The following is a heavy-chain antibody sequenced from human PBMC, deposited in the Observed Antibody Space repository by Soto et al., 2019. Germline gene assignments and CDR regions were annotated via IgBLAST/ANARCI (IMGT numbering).Heavy chain of an antibody. V-gene: IGHV3-23*01. CDR1: GFTLRSYA. D-gene: IGHD2-2*01. CDR2: ISYNGGTT. J-gene: IGHJ4*02. Sequence: EVQLLESGGDLVQPGGSLRLSCAASGFTLRSYAMTWVRQAPGKGLEWVSSISYNGGTTYYADSVKGRFTISRNNSKNTRFLPMNSLRAEYTALYYCAKAVVAVPPTRGFDYWGQGTVVTVSS. CDR3: AKAVVAVPPTRGFDY.